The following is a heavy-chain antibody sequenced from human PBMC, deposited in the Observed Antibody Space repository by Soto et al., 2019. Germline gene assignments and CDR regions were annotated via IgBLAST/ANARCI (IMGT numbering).Heavy chain of an antibody. CDR1: GGSISSGGYY. D-gene: IGHD6-13*01. Sequence: QVQLQESGPGLVKPSQTLSLTCTVSGGSISSGGYYWSWIRQHPGKGLEWIGYIYYSGSTYYNPSRNSRVTISVDTSKNQFSLKLSSVTAADTAVYYCARDLQYSRLFYGMDVWGQGTTVTVSS. CDR2: IYYSGST. V-gene: IGHV4-31*03. J-gene: IGHJ6*02. CDR3: ARDLQYSRLFYGMDV.